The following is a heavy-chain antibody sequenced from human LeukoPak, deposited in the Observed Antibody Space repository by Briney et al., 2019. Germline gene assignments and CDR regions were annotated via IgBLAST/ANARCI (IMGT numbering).Heavy chain of an antibody. CDR1: GFTFSSYW. CDR3: ARAVPDFWSGYYRYYYGMDV. D-gene: IGHD3-3*01. CDR2: IKQDGSEK. J-gene: IGHJ6*02. V-gene: IGHV3-7*01. Sequence: GGSLRLSCAASGFTFSSYWMSWVRQAPGKGLEWMANIKQDGSEKYYVDSVKGRFTISRDNAKNSLYLQMNSLRAEDTAVYYCARAVPDFWSGYYRYYYGMDVWGQGTTVTVSS.